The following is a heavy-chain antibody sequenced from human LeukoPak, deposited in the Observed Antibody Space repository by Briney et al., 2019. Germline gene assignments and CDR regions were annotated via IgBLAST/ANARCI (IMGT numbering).Heavy chain of an antibody. CDR3: TTAIPGGHGDY. J-gene: IGHJ4*02. CDR2: IKSKTDGGTT. V-gene: IGHV3-15*01. Sequence: GGSLTLSCAASGFTFSSYAMHWLRQAPGKGLHWVGRIKSKTDGGTTDYAAPVKGRFTISRDDSKNTLYLQMNSLKTEDTAVYYCTTAIPGGHGDYWGQGTLVTVSS. D-gene: IGHD3-10*01. CDR1: GFTFSSYA.